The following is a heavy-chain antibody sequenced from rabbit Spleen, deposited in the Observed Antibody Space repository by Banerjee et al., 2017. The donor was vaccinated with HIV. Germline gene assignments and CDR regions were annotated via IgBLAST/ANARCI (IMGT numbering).Heavy chain of an antibody. V-gene: IGHV1S47*01. D-gene: IGHD2-1*01. CDR2: IEPLFHNT. J-gene: IGHJ4*01. Sequence: QEQLVESGGGLVQPGGSLKLSCEASGFDFSNYGESWVRQASGKGLEWIGYIEPLFHNTYYANWVNGRFAISSHNAPNTLYLQLRSLTAADTATYFCVRDQAGDADYGPYYLNLWGPGTPSPS. CDR1: GFDFSNYG. CDR3: VRDQAGDADYGPYYLNL.